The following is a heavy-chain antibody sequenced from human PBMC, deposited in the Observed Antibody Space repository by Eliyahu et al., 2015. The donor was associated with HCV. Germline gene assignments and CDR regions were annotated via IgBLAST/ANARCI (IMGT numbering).Heavy chain of an antibody. CDR2: IYYSGST. Sequence: QLQLQESGPGLVKPSETLSLTCTVXGGSISSSSYYWGWIRQPPGKGLEWIGSIYYSGSTYYNPSLKXRVTISVDTSKNQFSLKLSSVTAADTAVYYCARQGNLTYYDFWSGYYYYYGMDVWGQGTTVTVSS. CDR3: ARQGNLTYYDFWSGYYYYYGMDV. CDR1: GGSISSSSYY. V-gene: IGHV4-39*01. D-gene: IGHD3-3*01. J-gene: IGHJ6*02.